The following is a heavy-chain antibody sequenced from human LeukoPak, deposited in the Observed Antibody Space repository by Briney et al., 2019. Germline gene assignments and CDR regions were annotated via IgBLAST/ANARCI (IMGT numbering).Heavy chain of an antibody. CDR2: ISYDGSNK. J-gene: IGHJ4*02. CDR3: AKDPWDYGSGSPLDY. V-gene: IGHV3-30-3*01. Sequence: GGSLRLSGAASGLTFSSYARHWVRQPPGKGRKWGAVISYDGSNKFYADSVKGRFTISRDNSKNTLYLQMNSLRAEDTAVYYCAKDPWDYGSGSPLDYWGQGTLVTVSS. D-gene: IGHD3-10*01. CDR1: GLTFSSYA.